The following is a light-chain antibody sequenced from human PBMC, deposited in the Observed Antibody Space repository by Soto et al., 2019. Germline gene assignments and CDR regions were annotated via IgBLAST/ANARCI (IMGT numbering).Light chain of an antibody. Sequence: EIVLTQSPGTLSLSPGERATLSCRASQSVSSSYLAWYQQKPGQAPRLLIYGASSRATGIPDRFSGSGSGTDFTLTISRLEPEDFAVNYCQQYGSSQWTFGQGTKLEIK. CDR1: QSVSSSY. J-gene: IGKJ2*02. V-gene: IGKV3-20*01. CDR3: QQYGSSQWT. CDR2: GAS.